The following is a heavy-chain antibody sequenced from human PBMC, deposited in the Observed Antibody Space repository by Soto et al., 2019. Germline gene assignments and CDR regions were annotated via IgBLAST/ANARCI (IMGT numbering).Heavy chain of an antibody. Sequence: ASVKVSCKASGYTFTSYDMHWVRQAPGQRLEWMGWINAGNGNTKYSQKLQGRVTISVDTSKNQFSLKLSSVTAADTAVYYCDYYDSSGYDYWGQGTLVTVSS. J-gene: IGHJ4*02. V-gene: IGHV1-3*01. CDR2: INAGNGNT. D-gene: IGHD3-22*01. CDR1: GYTFTSYD. CDR3: DYYDSSGYDY.